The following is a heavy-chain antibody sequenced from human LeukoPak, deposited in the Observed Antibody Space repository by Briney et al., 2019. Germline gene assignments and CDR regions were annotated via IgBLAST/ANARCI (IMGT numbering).Heavy chain of an antibody. Sequence: SETLSLTCTVSGVSISSSDSFWGWIRQPPGKGLEWIGTISYRGSAYYNPSLKSRVTLSKDTSKNHFSLKLSSVTVADVAVYYCAKVLGDDPFDAFEIWGQGKMVTVSS. D-gene: IGHD3-3*01. CDR3: AKVLGDDPFDAFEI. CDR2: ISYRGSA. V-gene: IGHV4-39*02. J-gene: IGHJ3*02. CDR1: GVSISSSDSF.